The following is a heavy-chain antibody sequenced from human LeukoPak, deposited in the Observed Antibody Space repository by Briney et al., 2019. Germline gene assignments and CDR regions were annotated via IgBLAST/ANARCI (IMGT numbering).Heavy chain of an antibody. CDR2: ISSSSSYI. CDR3: ARVPKYLAVLYVAFDI. J-gene: IGHJ3*02. CDR1: GFNFSSYS. Sequence: GGSLRLSCAASGFNFSSYSMNWVRQAPGKGLEWVSSISSSSSYIYYAASVKDRFTISRDNAKNSLYQQLNSIRAVDMAVYYCARVPKYLAVLYVAFDIWDQGTMVSVSS. D-gene: IGHD3-16*01. V-gene: IGHV3-21*01.